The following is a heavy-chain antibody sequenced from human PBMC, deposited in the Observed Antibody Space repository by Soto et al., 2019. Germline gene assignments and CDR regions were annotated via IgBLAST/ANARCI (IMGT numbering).Heavy chain of an antibody. D-gene: IGHD6-19*01. CDR3: AREESGWSTYFDY. Sequence: QVQLVESGGGVVQPGRSLRLSCAASGFTFSSYGMHWVRQAPGKGLEWVAVIWYDGSNEYYADSVKGRFTISRDNSKNTLYLQMNSLRAEDTAVYYCAREESGWSTYFDYWGQGTLVTVSS. CDR1: GFTFSSYG. J-gene: IGHJ4*02. CDR2: IWYDGSNE. V-gene: IGHV3-33*01.